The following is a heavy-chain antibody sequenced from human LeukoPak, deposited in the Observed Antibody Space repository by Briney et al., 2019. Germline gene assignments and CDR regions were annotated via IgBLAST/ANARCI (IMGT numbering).Heavy chain of an antibody. CDR2: IYSSGDT. D-gene: IGHD1/OR15-1a*01. J-gene: IGHJ4*02. V-gene: IGHV4-4*07. Sequence: PSEILSLTCTVSGGAIRSHYWNWIRQPAGKGLEWIGRIYSSGDTNDNASLKSRITMSVDMSKNQFSLRLNSVPAADTAVYYCARGEHSVDSWGQGMLVTVSS. CDR1: GGAIRSHY. CDR3: ARGEHSVDS.